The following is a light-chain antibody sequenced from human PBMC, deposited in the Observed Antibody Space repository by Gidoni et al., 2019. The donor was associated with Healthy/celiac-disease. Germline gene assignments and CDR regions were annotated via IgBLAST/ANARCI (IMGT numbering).Light chain of an antibody. CDR1: QSLMHSNGYNY. CDR2: LGS. V-gene: IGKV2-28*01. Sequence: DIVMTQSPLSLHVTPGEPASISCRSSQSLMHSNGYNYLDWYLQKPGQSPQILIYLGSNRASGVPERFRGSRSGTDFTLKISRVEAEDVGVYYCMQALQTPRTFGQGTKVEIK. J-gene: IGKJ1*01. CDR3: MQALQTPRT.